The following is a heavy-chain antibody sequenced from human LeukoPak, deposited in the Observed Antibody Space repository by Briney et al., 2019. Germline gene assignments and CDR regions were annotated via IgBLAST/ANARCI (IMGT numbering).Heavy chain of an antibody. CDR2: LNHSGST. CDR3: ATLPYGSGSFH. Sequence: KPSETLSLTCAVSGYSISSGYYGGWIRQPPGKGREWIGSLNHSGSTDYHPSLKSRATIPVDTSKNQFSLKLSSVTVADTAVYYCATLPYGSGSFHWGQGTLVTVSS. D-gene: IGHD3-10*01. J-gene: IGHJ4*02. CDR1: GYSISSGYY. V-gene: IGHV4-38-2*01.